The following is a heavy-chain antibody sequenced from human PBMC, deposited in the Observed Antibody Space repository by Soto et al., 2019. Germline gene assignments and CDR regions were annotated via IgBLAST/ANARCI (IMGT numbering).Heavy chain of an antibody. CDR3: EGSLRGYSYGPFDH. CDR1: GGTFSSYA. CDR2: IIPIFGTA. J-gene: IGHJ4*02. V-gene: IGHV1-69*13. Sequence: SVKVSCKASGGTFSSYAISWVRQAPGQGLEWMGGIIPIFGTANYAQKFQGRVTITADESTSTAYMELRSMRSEDTAVYYGEGSLRGYSYGPFDHWGQGTLVTVS. D-gene: IGHD5-18*01.